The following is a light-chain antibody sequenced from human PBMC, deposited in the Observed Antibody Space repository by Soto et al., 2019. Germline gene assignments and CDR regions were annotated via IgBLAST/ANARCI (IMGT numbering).Light chain of an antibody. V-gene: IGKV1-5*03. CDR3: LQYNSHSWT. CDR1: QSISSW. CDR2: KAS. Sequence: DIQMTQSPSSLSASVGDRVTITCRASQSISSWLAWYQHKPGKAPKLLIYKASSLESRVPSRFSGSGSGTEFTLTISTLQPEDFASYYCLQYNSHSWTFGQETKVEMK. J-gene: IGKJ1*01.